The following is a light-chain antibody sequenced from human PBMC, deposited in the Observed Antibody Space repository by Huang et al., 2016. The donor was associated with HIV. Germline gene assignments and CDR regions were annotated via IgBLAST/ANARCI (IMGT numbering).Light chain of an antibody. V-gene: IGKV2-29*02. CDR3: MQGTHVPLT. CDR1: QSLLHGDGKTS. J-gene: IGKJ4*01. CDR2: DVS. Sequence: IVMTQTPLSLSVTPGQPASISCKSSQSLLHGDGKTSLYWLLQKPGQSPQVLIYDVSSRFSGVPQRFSGSGSGTDFTLIISRVEAEDVGVYFCMQGTHVPLTFGGGTRVEIK.